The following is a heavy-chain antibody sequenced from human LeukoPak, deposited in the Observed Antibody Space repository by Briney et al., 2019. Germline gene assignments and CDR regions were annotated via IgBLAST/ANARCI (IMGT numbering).Heavy chain of an antibody. CDR2: INSDGSST. CDR1: GFTFSSYW. D-gene: IGHD3-10*01. J-gene: IGHJ3*02. CDR3: ARAGLNRGGRAFDM. Sequence: PGGSLRLSCAASGFTFSSYWMHWVRQVPGKGLVWVSRINSDGSSTIYADSVKGRFTISRDNAKNTLYMQMNSLRAEDTAVYYCARAGLNRGGRAFDMWGQGTMVTVSS. V-gene: IGHV3-74*01.